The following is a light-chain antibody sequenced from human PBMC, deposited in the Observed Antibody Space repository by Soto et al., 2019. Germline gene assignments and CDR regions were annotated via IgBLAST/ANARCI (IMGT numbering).Light chain of an antibody. CDR1: QSVSYY. Sequence: EIVLTQSPGTLSLSPGERATLSCRASQSVSYYLAWYQQKPGQAPRLLIYDASSRATGVPDRFSGSGSGTDFTHTISRLEPEDFAVYYCQQYGSSPKTFGQGTKVDIK. J-gene: IGKJ1*01. V-gene: IGKV3-20*01. CDR3: QQYGSSPKT. CDR2: DAS.